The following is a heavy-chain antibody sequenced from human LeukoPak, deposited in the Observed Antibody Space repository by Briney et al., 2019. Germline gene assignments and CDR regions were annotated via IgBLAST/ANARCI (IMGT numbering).Heavy chain of an antibody. CDR1: GGSFSGYY. V-gene: IGHV4-34*01. CDR2: INHSGST. Sequence: SETLSLICAVYGGSFSGYYWSWIRQPPGKGLEWIGEINHSGSTNYNPSLKSRVTISVDTSKNQFSLKLSSVTAADTAVYYCARGPGGSYLRRYMDVWGKGTTVTVSS. J-gene: IGHJ6*03. D-gene: IGHD1-26*01. CDR3: ARGPGGSYLRRYMDV.